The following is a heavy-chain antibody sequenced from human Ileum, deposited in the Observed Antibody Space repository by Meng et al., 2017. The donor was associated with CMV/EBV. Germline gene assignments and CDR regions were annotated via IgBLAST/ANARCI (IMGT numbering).Heavy chain of an antibody. D-gene: IGHD5-12*01. J-gene: IGHJ4*02. CDR1: GFTFSGYS. CDR2: ISSSGSFI. V-gene: IGHV3-21*06. Sequence: GGSLRLSCAASGFTFSGYSMNWVRQAPGKGLEWVSSISSSGSFIDYADSVKGRFTISRDNANNSWYLQMNSLRAEDTAVYFCAGDPGYGSYFNYWGQGTLVTVSS. CDR3: AGDPGYGSYFNY.